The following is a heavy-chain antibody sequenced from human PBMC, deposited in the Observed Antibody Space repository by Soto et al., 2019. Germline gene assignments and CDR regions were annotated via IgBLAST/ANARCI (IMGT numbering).Heavy chain of an antibody. J-gene: IGHJ1*01. CDR1: GFTFSSYS. CDR2: ISSSSSTI. CDR3: ARDSAAALAEYFQH. Sequence: GGSLRLSCAASGFTFSSYSMNWVRQAPGKGLEWVSYISSSSSTIYYADSVKGRFTISRDNAKNSLYLQMNSLRAEDTAVYYCARDSAAALAEYFQHWGQGTLVTVSS. D-gene: IGHD6-13*01. V-gene: IGHV3-48*01.